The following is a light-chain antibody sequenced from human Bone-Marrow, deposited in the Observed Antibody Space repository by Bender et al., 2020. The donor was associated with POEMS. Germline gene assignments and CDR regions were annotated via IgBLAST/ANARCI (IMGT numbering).Light chain of an antibody. Sequence: QSALTQAASVSASPGQSISLSCIEASNVFGSDNLVSWYQQQPGKAPKLIIYEVSKRPSGVSNRFSGSKSGNTASLTISGLQAEDEADYYCSSYTSSSTLVVFGGGTKLTVL. CDR1: SNVFGSDNL. CDR3: SSYTSSSTLVV. V-gene: IGLV2-14*02. J-gene: IGLJ2*01. CDR2: EVS.